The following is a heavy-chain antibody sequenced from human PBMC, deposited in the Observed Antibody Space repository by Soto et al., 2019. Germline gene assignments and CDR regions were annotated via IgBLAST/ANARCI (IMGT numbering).Heavy chain of an antibody. D-gene: IGHD3-22*01. Sequence: PGGSLRLSCAASGFNFNYYAMSWVRQAPGKGLEWVSHISRDSTTIYYADSVKGRFTISRDNAKNSLFLQMNSLRDEDTAVYYCARGPYYYDSSGYYRNNWFDPWCQGTLVTVSS. CDR1: GFNFNYYA. CDR3: ARGPYYYDSSGYYRNNWFDP. CDR2: ISRDSTTI. J-gene: IGHJ5*02. V-gene: IGHV3-48*02.